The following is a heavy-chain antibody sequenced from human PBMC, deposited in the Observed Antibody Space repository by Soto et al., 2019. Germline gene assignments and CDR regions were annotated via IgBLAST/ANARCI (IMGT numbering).Heavy chain of an antibody. J-gene: IGHJ4*02. D-gene: IGHD6-19*01. V-gene: IGHV3-23*01. CDR3: AKDLVAVAGAFDY. Sequence: EVQLLESGGGLVQPGGSLRLSCAASGFTFSSYAMSWVRQAPGKGLEWVSAISGSGGSTYYADSVKGRFTIARDNSKNTLYLQMNSLRAEDTAVYYGAKDLVAVAGAFDYWGQGTLVTVSS. CDR1: GFTFSSYA. CDR2: ISGSGGST.